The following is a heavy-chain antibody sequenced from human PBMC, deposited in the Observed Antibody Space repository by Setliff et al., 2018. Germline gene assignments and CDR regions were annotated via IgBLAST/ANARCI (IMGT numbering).Heavy chain of an antibody. J-gene: IGHJ4*02. Sequence: ASVKVSCKNSGGTFNSLLVSWVRQAPGQGLEWMGGIIPLFGTTKYAQKFQDRITMTADESATTAYMELSSVRFEDTAVYYCARDTRDRYDTSGHYLSLDYWGQGTLVTVSS. D-gene: IGHD3-22*01. CDR3: ARDTRDRYDTSGHYLSLDY. CDR2: IIPLFGTT. CDR1: GGTFNSLL. V-gene: IGHV1-69*13.